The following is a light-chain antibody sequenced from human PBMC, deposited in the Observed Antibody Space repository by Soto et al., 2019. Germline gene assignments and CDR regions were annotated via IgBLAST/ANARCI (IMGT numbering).Light chain of an antibody. J-gene: IGLJ3*02. CDR1: SSDLRDSDF. V-gene: IGLV2-8*01. CDR3: SSYADFNNVL. Sequence: QSALTQPPSASGSPGQSVTISCTGTSSDLRDSDFISWYQLYPGKAPKHMIYEVTKRPSGVPDRFSGSKSVNMAYLTVSGLQAEDEAEYYCSSYADFNNVLFGGGTKVTVL. CDR2: EVT.